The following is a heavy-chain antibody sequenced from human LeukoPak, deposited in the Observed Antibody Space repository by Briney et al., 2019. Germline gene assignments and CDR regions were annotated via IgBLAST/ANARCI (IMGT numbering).Heavy chain of an antibody. D-gene: IGHD6-13*01. V-gene: IGHV4-59*01. J-gene: IGHJ4*02. CDR2: VFYSGST. CDR3: ARHGDSSSWSYYFDY. Sequence: SETLSLTCTVSGGSINNYYWNWIRQPPGKGLEWIGSVFYSGSTNYNPSLKSRVTISVDTSKNHVSLKLSSMAAADTAVYYCARHGDSSSWSYYFDYWGQGTLVTVSS. CDR1: GGSINNYY.